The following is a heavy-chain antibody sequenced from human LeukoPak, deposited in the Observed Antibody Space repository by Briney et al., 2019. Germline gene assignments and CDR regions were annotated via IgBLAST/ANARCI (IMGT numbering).Heavy chain of an antibody. CDR3: ARQTGSGLFILP. CDR1: GGSFSGYY. CDR2: IYYSGNT. J-gene: IGHJ4*02. Sequence: PSETLSLTCAVYGGSFSGYYWNWIRQSPGKGLEWIGSIYYSGNTYYNASLKSQVSISIDTSKNQFSLRLTSVTAADTAVYYCARQTGSGLFILPGGQGTLVTVSS. V-gene: IGHV4-34*01. D-gene: IGHD3/OR15-3a*01.